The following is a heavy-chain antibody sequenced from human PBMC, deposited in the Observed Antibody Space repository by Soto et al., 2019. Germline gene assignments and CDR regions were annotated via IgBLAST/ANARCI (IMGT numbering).Heavy chain of an antibody. J-gene: IGHJ4*02. V-gene: IGHV3-23*01. CDR3: AKDPPYSGYDFFPRGYYFDY. CDR1: GFTFSSYA. CDR2: ISGSGGST. Sequence: GSLRLSCAASGFTFSSYAMSWVRQAPGKGLEWVSAISGSGGSTYYADSVKGRFTISRDNSKNTLYLQMNSLRAEDTAVYYCAKDPPYSGYDFFPRGYYFDYWGQGTLVTVSS. D-gene: IGHD5-12*01.